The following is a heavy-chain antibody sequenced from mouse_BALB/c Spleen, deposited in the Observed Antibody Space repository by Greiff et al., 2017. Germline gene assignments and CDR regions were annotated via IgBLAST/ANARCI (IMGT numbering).Heavy chain of an antibody. CDR3: TRNWRFDY. Sequence: EVKLVESGGGLVQPGGSMKLSCVASGFTFSNYWMNWVRQSPEKGLEWVAEIRLKSNNYATHYAESVKGRFTISRDDSKSSVYLQMNNLRAEDTGIYYCTRNWRFDYWGQGTTLTVSS. CDR1: GFTFSNYW. D-gene: IGHD4-1*01. V-gene: IGHV6-6*02. J-gene: IGHJ2*01. CDR2: IRLKSNNYAT.